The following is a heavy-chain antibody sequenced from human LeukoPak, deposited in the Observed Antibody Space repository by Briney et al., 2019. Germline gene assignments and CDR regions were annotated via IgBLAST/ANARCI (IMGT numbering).Heavy chain of an antibody. CDR1: GGSINSSNYY. CDR3: VRHGTPWGFGVVFDP. Sequence: SETLSLTCTVSGGSINSSNYYWGWIRQPPGKGLEWIGTIYYSGSTYYNPSLKSRVTISVDTSKSQFSLKLISVTAADTAVYYCVRHGTPWGFGVVFDPWGQGSLVTVSS. D-gene: IGHD3-3*01. CDR2: IYYSGST. J-gene: IGHJ5*02. V-gene: IGHV4-39*01.